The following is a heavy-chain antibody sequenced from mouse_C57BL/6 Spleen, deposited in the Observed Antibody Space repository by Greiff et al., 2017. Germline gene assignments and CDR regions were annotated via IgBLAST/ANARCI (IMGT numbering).Heavy chain of an antibody. J-gene: IGHJ2*01. CDR1: GYTFTSYW. CDR3: TRLNGTYYFDY. V-gene: IGHV1-64*01. Sequence: QVQLQQPGAELVKPGASVKLSCKASGYTFTSYWMHWVKQRPGQGLEWIGMIHTNSGSTNYNEKFKSKATLTVDKSSSTAYMQLSGLTSEDSAVYCCTRLNGTYYFDYWGQGTTLTVSS. CDR2: IHTNSGST.